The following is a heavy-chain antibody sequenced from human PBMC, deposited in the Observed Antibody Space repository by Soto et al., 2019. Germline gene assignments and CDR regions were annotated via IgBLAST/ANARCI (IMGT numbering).Heavy chain of an antibody. CDR1: GYTFTSYG. CDR2: ISAYNGNT. D-gene: IGHD5-18*01. Sequence: ASVKVSCKASGYTFTSYGISWVRQAPGQGLEWMGWISAYNGNTNYAQKLQGRVTMTTDTSTSTAYMELRSLRSDHTAVYYCARGETAMVTGDYYYYGMDVWGQGTTVTVSS. CDR3: ARGETAMVTGDYYYYGMDV. V-gene: IGHV1-18*04. J-gene: IGHJ6*02.